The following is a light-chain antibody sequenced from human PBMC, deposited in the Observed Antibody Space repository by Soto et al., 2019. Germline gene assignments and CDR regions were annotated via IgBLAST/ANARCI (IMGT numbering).Light chain of an antibody. CDR1: SSDVGSYNL. J-gene: IGLJ2*01. Sequence: QSALTQPASVSGSPGQSITISCTGTSSDVGSYNLVSWYQQPPGEAPKLMIYEGSKRPSGVSNRFTGSKSGNTASLTSSGLQAEAESDYYCCSYAGSDTMIFGGGTKLTVL. CDR3: CSYAGSDTMI. V-gene: IGLV2-23*01. CDR2: EGS.